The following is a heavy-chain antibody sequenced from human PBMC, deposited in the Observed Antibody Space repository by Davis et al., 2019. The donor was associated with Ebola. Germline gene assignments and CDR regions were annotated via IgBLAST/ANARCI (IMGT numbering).Heavy chain of an antibody. V-gene: IGHV1-2*04. D-gene: IGHD1-26*01. J-gene: IGHJ4*02. CDR3: ARGGGSSKKTMGY. Sequence: ASVKVSCKASGYTFTGYYMHWVRQAPGQGLEWMGWINPNSGGTNYAQKFQGWVTMTRDTSISTAYMELSRLRSDDTAVYYCARGGGSSKKTMGYWGQGTLVTVSS. CDR2: INPNSGGT. CDR1: GYTFTGYY.